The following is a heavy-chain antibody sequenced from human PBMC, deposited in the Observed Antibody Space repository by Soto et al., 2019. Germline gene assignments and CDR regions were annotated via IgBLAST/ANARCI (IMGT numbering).Heavy chain of an antibody. CDR2: IGTAGDT. D-gene: IGHD3-3*01. J-gene: IGHJ4*02. Sequence: GGSLRLSCAASGFTFSSYDMHWVRQATGKGLEWVSAIGTAGDTYYPGSVKGRFTISRENAKNSLYLQMNSLRAKDTAVYYCARGRDFTYYDFWSGYPFYYFDYWGQGTLVTVS. CDR1: GFTFSSYD. V-gene: IGHV3-13*01. CDR3: ARGRDFTYYDFWSGYPFYYFDY.